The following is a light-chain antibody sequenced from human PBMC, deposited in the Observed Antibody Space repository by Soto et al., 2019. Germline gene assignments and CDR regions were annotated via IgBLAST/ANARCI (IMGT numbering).Light chain of an antibody. CDR2: AAS. CDR1: QGISNY. Sequence: DIQMTQSPSSLSASVGDRVTITCRASQGISNYLAWYQQRPGKVPKLLIYAASTLQSGVPPRFSGSGSGTDFTLTISSLQPEDVATYYCQKYNSALGTFGPGTKVDIK. CDR3: QKYNSALGT. V-gene: IGKV1-27*01. J-gene: IGKJ3*01.